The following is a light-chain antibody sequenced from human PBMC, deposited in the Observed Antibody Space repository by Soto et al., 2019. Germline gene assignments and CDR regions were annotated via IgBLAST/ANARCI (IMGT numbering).Light chain of an antibody. CDR2: AAS. CDR3: QQYNNWPHLT. J-gene: IGKJ4*01. Sequence: EIVMTQSPATLSVSPGERATLSCRARQSVGSSLAWYQQKPGQTPRLLIYAASTRATGITARFSGSGSGAECTLTISSLQSEDFAVYYCQQYNNWPHLTFGGGTKVEIK. V-gene: IGKV3-15*01. CDR1: QSVGSS.